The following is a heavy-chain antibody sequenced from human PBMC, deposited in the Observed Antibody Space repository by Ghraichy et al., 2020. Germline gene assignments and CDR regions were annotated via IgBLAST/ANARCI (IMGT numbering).Heavy chain of an antibody. CDR3: ARDDHYYGSGSLDY. D-gene: IGHD3-10*01. J-gene: IGHJ4*02. CDR2: ISAYNGNT. Sequence: ASVKVSCKASGYTFTSYGISWVRQAPGQGLEWMGWISAYNGNTNYAQKLQGRVTMTTDTSTNTAYMELRSLRSDDTAVYYCARDDHYYGSGSLDYWGQGTLVTVSS. V-gene: IGHV1-18*01. CDR1: GYTFTSYG.